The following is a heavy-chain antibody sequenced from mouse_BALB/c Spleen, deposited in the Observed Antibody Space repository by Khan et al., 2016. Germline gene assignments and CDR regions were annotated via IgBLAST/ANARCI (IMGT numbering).Heavy chain of an antibody. V-gene: IGHV3-2*02. CDR2: ISYSGST. J-gene: IGHJ1*01. Sequence: EVQLQESGPGLVKPSQSLSLTCTVTGYSITSDYAWNWIRQFPGNKLEWMGYISYSGSTNYNPSLKSRISITRDTSKNQFFLQLNSVTTEDTATYYYAREYGYYYWYFDVWGAGTTVTVSS. CDR1: GYSITSDYA. CDR3: AREYGYYYWYFDV. D-gene: IGHD1-2*01.